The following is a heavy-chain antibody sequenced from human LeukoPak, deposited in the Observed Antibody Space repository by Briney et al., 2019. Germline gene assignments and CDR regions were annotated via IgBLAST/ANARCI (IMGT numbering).Heavy chain of an antibody. Sequence: ASVKVSCKASGYTFTSYGISWVRQAPGQGLEWMGWISAYNGNTNYAQKLQGRVTMTTDTSTSTAYMELRSLRSDDTAVYYCARVSARYYYDSSGYSLYWGQGTLVTVSS. J-gene: IGHJ4*02. CDR1: GYTFTSYG. CDR3: ARVSARYYYDSSGYSLY. D-gene: IGHD3-22*01. V-gene: IGHV1-18*01. CDR2: ISAYNGNT.